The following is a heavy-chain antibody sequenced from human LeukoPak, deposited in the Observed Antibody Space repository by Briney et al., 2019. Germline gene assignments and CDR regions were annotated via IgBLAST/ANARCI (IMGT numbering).Heavy chain of an antibody. D-gene: IGHD3-3*01. CDR1: GGTFSSYA. CDR2: IIPILGIA. Sequence: GASVKVSCKASGGTFSSYAISWVRQAPGQGLEWMGRIIPILGIANYAQKFQGRVTITADKSTSTAYMELSSLRSEDTAVYYCARDRELRFSYYGMDVWGQGTTVTVSS. CDR3: ARDRELRFSYYGMDV. V-gene: IGHV1-69*04. J-gene: IGHJ6*02.